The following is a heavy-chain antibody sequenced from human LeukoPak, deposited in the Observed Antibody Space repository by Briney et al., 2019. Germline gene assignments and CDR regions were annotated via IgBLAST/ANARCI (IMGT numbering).Heavy chain of an antibody. CDR1: GGSISSSSYY. Sequence: SETLSLTCTVSGGSISSSSYYWGWIRQPPGKGLEWIGSIHYSGSTYYNPSLKSRVTISVDTSKNQFSLKLSSVTAADTAVYYCASRIAVAGKGGMDVWGQGTTVTVSS. J-gene: IGHJ6*02. V-gene: IGHV4-39*01. CDR3: ASRIAVAGKGGMDV. CDR2: IHYSGST. D-gene: IGHD6-19*01.